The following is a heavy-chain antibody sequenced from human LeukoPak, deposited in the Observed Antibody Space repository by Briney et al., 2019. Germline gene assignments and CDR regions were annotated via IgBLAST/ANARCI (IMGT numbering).Heavy chain of an antibody. CDR3: ARVSSVRGVIPNYYFDY. Sequence: ASVKVSCKASGYTFTGYYMHWVRQAPGQGLEWMGWINPNSGGTNYAQKFQGRVTMTRDTSISTDYMELSRLRSDDTAVYYCARVSSVRGVIPNYYFDYWGQGTLVTVSS. CDR1: GYTFTGYY. J-gene: IGHJ4*02. CDR2: INPNSGGT. D-gene: IGHD3-10*01. V-gene: IGHV1-2*02.